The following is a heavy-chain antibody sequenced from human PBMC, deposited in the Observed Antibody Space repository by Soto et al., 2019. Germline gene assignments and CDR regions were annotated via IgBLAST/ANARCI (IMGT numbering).Heavy chain of an antibody. J-gene: IGHJ6*02. CDR2: IYYSGST. D-gene: IGHD4-17*01. CDR3: ARDERLVYGDSYYYYGLDV. V-gene: IGHV4-59*01. Sequence: SETLSLTCTVSGGSISSYYWSWIRQPPGKGLEWIGYIYYSGSTNYSPSLKSRVTISVDTSKNQFSLKLSSVTAADTAVYYCARDERLVYGDSYYYYGLDVWGQGTTVTVSS. CDR1: GGSISSYY.